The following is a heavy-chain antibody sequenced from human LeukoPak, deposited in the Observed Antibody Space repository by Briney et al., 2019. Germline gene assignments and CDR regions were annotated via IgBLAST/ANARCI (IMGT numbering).Heavy chain of an antibody. CDR1: GGTFSSYA. D-gene: IGHD2-21*02. V-gene: IGHV1-69*04. Sequence: ASVKVSCKASGGTFSSYAISWVRQAPGQGLEWMGRIIPILGIANYAQKFQGRVTITADKSTSTAYMELSSLRSEDTAVYYRAREPRCGGDCPFDYWGQGTLVTVSS. CDR3: AREPRCGGDCPFDY. J-gene: IGHJ4*02. CDR2: IIPILGIA.